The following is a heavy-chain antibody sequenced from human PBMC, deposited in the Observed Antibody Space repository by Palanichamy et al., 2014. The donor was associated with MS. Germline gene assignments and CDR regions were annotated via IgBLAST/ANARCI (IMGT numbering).Heavy chain of an antibody. CDR3: AKAGLTADYGDYNWFDP. V-gene: IGHV3-23*01. CDR1: GFTFSSYA. D-gene: IGHD4-17*01. Sequence: EVQLLESGGGLVQPGGSLRLSCAASGFTFSSYAMSWVRQAPGKGLEWVSAISGSGGSTYYADSVKGRFTISRDNSKNTLYLQMNSLRAEDTAVYYCAKAGLTADYGDYNWFDPWGQGTLVTVSS. J-gene: IGHJ5*02. CDR2: ISGSGGST.